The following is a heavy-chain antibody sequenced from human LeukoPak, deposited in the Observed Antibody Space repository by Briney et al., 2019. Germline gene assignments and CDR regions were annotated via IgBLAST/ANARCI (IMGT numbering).Heavy chain of an antibody. CDR2: ISTSGSTT. CDR1: GFTFCDYE. V-gene: IGHV3-48*03. Sequence: PGGSLRLSCAASGFTFCDYEINWVRQAPGKGLEWVSCISTSGSTTYYADSVKGRFTISRDNAKNSLFLQMNTLTVEDTAVYYCARGAMHVFDYWRQGTPVTVSS. D-gene: IGHD2-2*01. CDR3: ARGAMHVFDY. J-gene: IGHJ4*02.